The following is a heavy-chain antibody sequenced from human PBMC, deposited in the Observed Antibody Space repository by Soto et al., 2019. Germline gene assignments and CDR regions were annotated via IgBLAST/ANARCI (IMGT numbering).Heavy chain of an antibody. V-gene: IGHV4-34*01. Sequence: PSETLSLTCAVYGGSFSGYYWSWIRQPPGKGLEWIGEINHSGSTNYNPSLKSRVTISVDTSKNQFSLRLSSVTAADTAVYYCARGTSSWFFMDGWGKGTTVTVAS. D-gene: IGHD6-13*01. CDR2: INHSGST. CDR3: ARGTSSWFFMDG. J-gene: IGHJ6*03. CDR1: GGSFSGYY.